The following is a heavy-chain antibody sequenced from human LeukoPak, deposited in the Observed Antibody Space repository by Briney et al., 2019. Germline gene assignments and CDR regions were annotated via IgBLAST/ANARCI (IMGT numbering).Heavy chain of an antibody. D-gene: IGHD1-26*01. J-gene: IGHJ4*02. CDR2: ISYDGSNK. CDR3: AKDLGRYRNNFFDY. CDR1: GFTFSSYG. Sequence: GGSLRLACAASGFTFSSYGMHWVRQAPGKGLEWVAVISYDGSNKYYADSVKGRFTISRDNSENTLYLQMNSLRADDTAVYYCAKDLGRYRNNFFDYWGQGNLVTASS. V-gene: IGHV3-30*18.